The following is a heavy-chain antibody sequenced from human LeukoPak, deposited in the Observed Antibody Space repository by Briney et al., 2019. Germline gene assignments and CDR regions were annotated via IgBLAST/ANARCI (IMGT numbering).Heavy chain of an antibody. CDR2: ISISGTYI. Sequence: GGSLRLSRAASGFILSDYNMNWVRQAPGKGLEWVSFISISGTYITYADSVKGRFTISRDNAKNSLYLQMNSLRAEDTAVYYCARDLSVTARAYDYWGQGTLVTVSS. J-gene: IGHJ4*02. V-gene: IGHV3-21*01. D-gene: IGHD2-21*02. CDR3: ARDLSVTARAYDY. CDR1: GFILSDYN.